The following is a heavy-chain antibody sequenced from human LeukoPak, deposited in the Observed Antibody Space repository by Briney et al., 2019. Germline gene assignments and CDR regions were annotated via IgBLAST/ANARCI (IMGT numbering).Heavy chain of an antibody. CDR1: GFTVSRNY. J-gene: IGHJ5*02. CDR3: ARVRYCGGDCS. Sequence: PGGSLRLSCAASGFTVSRNYMSWVRQAPGKGLEWVSVIYSDGRTYYADSVKGRFTISRDNSKNTLYFQMNRLRAEDTAVYYCARVRYCGGDCSWGQGTLVTVSS. V-gene: IGHV3-53*01. CDR2: IYSDGRT. D-gene: IGHD2-21*02.